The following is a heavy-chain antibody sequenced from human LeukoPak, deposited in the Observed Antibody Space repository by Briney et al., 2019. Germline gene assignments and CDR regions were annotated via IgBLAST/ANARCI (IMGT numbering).Heavy chain of an antibody. Sequence: PGGSLRLSCAASGFTFSSYAMSWVRQAPGKGLEWVSAISGSGGSTYYADSVKGRFTISKDNSKNTLYLQMNSLRAEDTAVYYCAKDSAHYYDSSGYYYVRYFQHWGQGTLVTVSS. J-gene: IGHJ1*01. CDR2: ISGSGGST. CDR1: GFTFSSYA. V-gene: IGHV3-23*01. D-gene: IGHD3-22*01. CDR3: AKDSAHYYDSSGYYYVRYFQH.